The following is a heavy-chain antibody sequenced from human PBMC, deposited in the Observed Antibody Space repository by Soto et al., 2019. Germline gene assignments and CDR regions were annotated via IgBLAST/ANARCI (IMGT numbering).Heavy chain of an antibody. V-gene: IGHV1-3*01. CDR2: INAGNGNT. CDR1: GYTFTIYA. CDR3: ARGEFLSYDDY. Sequence: QVQLVQSGAEVKKPGASVKVSCKASGYTFTIYAMHWVRQAPGQRLEWMGWINAGNGNTKYSQKFQGRVTITRDTSASTAYMELSSLRSEDTAVYYCARGEFLSYDDYWGQGTLVTVSS. J-gene: IGHJ4*02. D-gene: IGHD3-16*01.